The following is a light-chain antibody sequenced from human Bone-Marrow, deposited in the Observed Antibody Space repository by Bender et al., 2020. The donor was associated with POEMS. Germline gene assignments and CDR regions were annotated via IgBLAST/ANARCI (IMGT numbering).Light chain of an antibody. J-gene: IGLJ3*02. CDR3: QSFDTSLSGWV. Sequence: NFMLTQPHSVSESPGKTVTISCTRSSGSIASNYVQWYQQRPGSSPTTVIYEDNQRPSGVPDRFSGSKSGTSVSLAITGLQAEDEADYYCQSFDTSLSGWVFGAGTKLTV. CDR1: SGSIASNY. CDR2: EDN. V-gene: IGLV6-57*01.